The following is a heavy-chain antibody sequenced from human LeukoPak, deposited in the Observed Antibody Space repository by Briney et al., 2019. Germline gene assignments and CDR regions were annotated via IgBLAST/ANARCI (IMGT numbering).Heavy chain of an antibody. Sequence: GGSLRLSCAASGFTFSSYSLSWVRQAPGKGLEWVSYISSSSSPKYYADSVKGRFTISRDNAKNSLYLQMNSLRAEDTAIYYCARITGTIDCSSATCPADCWGQGTLVTVSS. CDR1: GFTFSSYS. V-gene: IGHV3-48*01. J-gene: IGHJ4*02. CDR2: ISSSSSPK. CDR3: ARITGTIDCSSATCPADC. D-gene: IGHD2-2*01.